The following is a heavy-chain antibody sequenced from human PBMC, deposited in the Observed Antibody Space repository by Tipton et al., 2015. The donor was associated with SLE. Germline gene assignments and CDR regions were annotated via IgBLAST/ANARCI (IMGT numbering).Heavy chain of an antibody. CDR3: ARLSLGEEYFFDY. D-gene: IGHD3-10*01. CDR1: GGSISSGSYY. V-gene: IGHV4-61*01. Sequence: TLSLTCAVSGGSISSGSYYWGWIRQPPGKGLEWIGYIYYSGSTNYNPPLKSRVTMSVDTSKNQFSLKLSSVTAADTAVYYCARLSLGEEYFFDYWGQGTLVSVSS. CDR2: IYYSGST. J-gene: IGHJ4*02.